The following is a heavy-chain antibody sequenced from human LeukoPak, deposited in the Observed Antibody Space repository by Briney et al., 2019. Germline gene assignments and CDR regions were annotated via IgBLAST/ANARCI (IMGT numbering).Heavy chain of an antibody. Sequence: SETLSLTCTVSGGSTSSYYWSWIRQPPGKGLEWIGYIYYSGSTNYNPSLKSRVTISVDTSKNQFSLKLSSVTAADTAVYYCARTQQLVAYFDYWGQGTLVTVSS. CDR3: ARTQQLVAYFDY. V-gene: IGHV4-59*01. J-gene: IGHJ4*02. CDR1: GGSTSSYY. CDR2: IYYSGST. D-gene: IGHD6-13*01.